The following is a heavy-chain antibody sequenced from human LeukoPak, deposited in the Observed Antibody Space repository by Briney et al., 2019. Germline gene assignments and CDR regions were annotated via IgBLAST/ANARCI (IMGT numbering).Heavy chain of an antibody. Sequence: SVKVSCKASGGTFSSYAISWVRQAPGQGLEWMGRTIPIFGTANYAQKFQGRVTITTDESTSTAYMELSSLRSEDTAVYYCARDIQRYYYDSSGYYLAYWGQGTLVTVSS. CDR3: ARDIQRYYYDSSGYYLAY. CDR2: TIPIFGTA. V-gene: IGHV1-69*05. D-gene: IGHD3-22*01. CDR1: GGTFSSYA. J-gene: IGHJ4*02.